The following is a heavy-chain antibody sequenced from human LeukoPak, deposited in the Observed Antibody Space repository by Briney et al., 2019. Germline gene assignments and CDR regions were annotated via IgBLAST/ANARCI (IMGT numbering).Heavy chain of an antibody. CDR2: ISSSSYI. J-gene: IGHJ4*02. D-gene: IGHD3-22*01. V-gene: IGHV3-21*01. Sequence: GGSLRLSCAASGFTFSSYSMNWVRQAPGKGLEWVSSISSSSYIYYADSVKGRFTISRDNAKNSLYLQMNSLRAEGTAVYYCARGDSSGYYSQSYYFDYWGQGTLVTVSS. CDR1: GFTFSSYS. CDR3: ARGDSSGYYSQSYYFDY.